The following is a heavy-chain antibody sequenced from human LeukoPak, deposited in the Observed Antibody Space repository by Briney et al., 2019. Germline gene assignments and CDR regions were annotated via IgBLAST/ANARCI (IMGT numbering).Heavy chain of an antibody. J-gene: IGHJ4*02. CDR3: ARDFHYYDSSRLPGY. CDR2: INAGNGNT. D-gene: IGHD3-22*01. Sequence: ASVKVSCKASGYTFTSYAMHWVRQAPGQRLEWMGWINAGNGNTKYSQKFQGRVTITRDTSASTAYMELSSLRSEDTAVYYCARDFHYYDSSRLPGYWGQGTLVTVSS. CDR1: GYTFTSYA. V-gene: IGHV1-3*01.